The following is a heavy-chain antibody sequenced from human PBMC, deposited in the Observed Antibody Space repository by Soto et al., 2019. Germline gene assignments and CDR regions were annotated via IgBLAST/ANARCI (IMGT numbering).Heavy chain of an antibody. Sequence: PSETLSLTCTVSGGSISSGGYYWSWIRQHPGKGLEWIGYIYYSGSTYYNPSLKSRVTISVDTSKNQFSLKLSSVTAADTAVYYCARDRGVEQLVPPSYYYDGMDVWGQGTTVTVSS. CDR1: GGSISSGGYY. D-gene: IGHD6-6*01. J-gene: IGHJ6*02. V-gene: IGHV4-31*03. CDR2: IYYSGST. CDR3: ARDRGVEQLVPPSYYYDGMDV.